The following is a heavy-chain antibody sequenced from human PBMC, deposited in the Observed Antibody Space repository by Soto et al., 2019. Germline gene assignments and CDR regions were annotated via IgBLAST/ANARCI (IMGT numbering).Heavy chain of an antibody. V-gene: IGHV1-69*02. CDR1: GGTFSSYT. CDR3: ARVRAYSSGSNY. Sequence: GASVKVSCKASGGTFSSYTISWVRQAPGQGLEWMGRIIPILGIANYAQKFQGRVTITADKSTSTAYMELSSLRSEDTAVYYCARVRAYSSGSNYWGQGTLVTVSS. D-gene: IGHD6-19*01. CDR2: IIPILGIA. J-gene: IGHJ4*02.